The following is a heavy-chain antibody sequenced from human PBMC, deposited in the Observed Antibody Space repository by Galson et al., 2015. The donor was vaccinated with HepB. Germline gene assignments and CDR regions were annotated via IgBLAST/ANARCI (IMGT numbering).Heavy chain of an antibody. V-gene: IGHV5-51*03. D-gene: IGHD2-21*02. Sequence: QSGAEVKKPGESLKISCKGSGYIFTNYWIGWVRQMPGKGLEWMGIINPGDSDIRYSPSFKGQVTISVDKSIDTAYLQWSSLKASDTAMYYCARLGDSGFYGALDIWGQGTMVTVSS. CDR2: INPGDSDI. CDR1: GYIFTNYW. J-gene: IGHJ3*02. CDR3: ARLGDSGFYGALDI.